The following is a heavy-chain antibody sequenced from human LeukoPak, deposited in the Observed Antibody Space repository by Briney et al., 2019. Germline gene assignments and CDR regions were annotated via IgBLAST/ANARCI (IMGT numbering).Heavy chain of an antibody. V-gene: IGHV3-21*01. CDR2: ISSRSSYI. Sequence: GRSLTLSCAASGFTFSSYSMNWVRQAPGEGLEWVSSISSRSSYIYYADSVKGRFTMSRDNAKNSLYLQMNSLRAEDTAVYYCARGSTYYYGSGVHWGQGTLVTVSS. CDR1: GFTFSSYS. CDR3: ARGSTYYYGSGVH. J-gene: IGHJ4*02. D-gene: IGHD3-10*01.